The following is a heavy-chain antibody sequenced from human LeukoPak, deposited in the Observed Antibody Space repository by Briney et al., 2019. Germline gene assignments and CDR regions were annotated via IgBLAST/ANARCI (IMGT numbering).Heavy chain of an antibody. CDR2: INPSGGST. Sequence: ASVKVSCKASGYTFTSYYMHWVRQAPGQGLEGMGIINPSGGSTSYAQKFQGGVTMTRNTSTSTVYMELSSLRSEDTAVYYCARASRTGPRIAAARDLYNWFDPWGQGTLVTVSS. CDR3: ARASRTGPRIAAARDLYNWFDP. V-gene: IGHV1-46*01. CDR1: GYTFTSYY. D-gene: IGHD6-13*01. J-gene: IGHJ5*02.